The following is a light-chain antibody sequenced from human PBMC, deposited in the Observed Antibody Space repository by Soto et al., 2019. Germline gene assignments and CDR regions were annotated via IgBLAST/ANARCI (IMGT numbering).Light chain of an antibody. Sequence: QSVLTQPPSASGTPGQRVTISCSGSDSNIGRNTVNWYQHLPGTAPKLVIFSHNKRPSGVPDRFSGSTSGTSASLAISDLQSEDEAYDYCSSGDDSRTGVVFGGGTKLPVL. J-gene: IGLJ3*02. V-gene: IGLV1-44*01. CDR1: DSNIGRNT. CDR3: SSGDDSRTGVV. CDR2: SHN.